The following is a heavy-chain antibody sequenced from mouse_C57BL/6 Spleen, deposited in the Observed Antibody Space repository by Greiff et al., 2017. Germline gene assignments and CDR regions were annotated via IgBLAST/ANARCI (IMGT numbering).Heavy chain of an antibody. Sequence: VQLQQSGPVLVKPGASVKMSCKASGYTFTDYYMNWVKQSHGKSLEWIGVINPYNGGTSYNQKFKGKATLTVDTDSSPAYVELYGLTSEDSAVYCCARFFAYWGQGTLVTVSA. CDR3: ARFFAY. CDR1: GYTFTDYY. V-gene: IGHV1-19*01. J-gene: IGHJ3*01. CDR2: INPYNGGT.